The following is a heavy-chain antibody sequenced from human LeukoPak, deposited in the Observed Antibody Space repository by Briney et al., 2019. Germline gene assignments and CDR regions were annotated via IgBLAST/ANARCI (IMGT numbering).Heavy chain of an antibody. J-gene: IGHJ4*02. CDR3: ARLKRRAGIQLWLILDY. D-gene: IGHD5-18*01. CDR1: GGTFSSYA. Sequence: SVKVSCKASGGTFSSYAISWVRQAPGQGLEWMGGIIPIFGTANYAQKFQGRVTITADKSTSTAYMELSSLRSEDTAVYYCARLKRRAGIQLWLILDYWGQGTLVTVSS. CDR2: IIPIFGTA. V-gene: IGHV1-69*06.